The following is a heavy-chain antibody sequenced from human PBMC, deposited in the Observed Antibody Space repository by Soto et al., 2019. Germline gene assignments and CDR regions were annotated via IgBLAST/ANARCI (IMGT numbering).Heavy chain of an antibody. J-gene: IGHJ4*02. CDR3: ARVRYYYGSGSYYVDY. V-gene: IGHV4-59*01. Sequence: SETLSLTCTVSGGSISSYYWSWIRQPPGKGLEWIGYIYYSGGTNYNPSLKSRVTISVDTSKNQFSLKLSSVTAADTAVYYCARVRYYYGSGSYYVDYWGQGTLVTVSS. CDR2: IYYSGGT. D-gene: IGHD3-10*01. CDR1: GGSISSYY.